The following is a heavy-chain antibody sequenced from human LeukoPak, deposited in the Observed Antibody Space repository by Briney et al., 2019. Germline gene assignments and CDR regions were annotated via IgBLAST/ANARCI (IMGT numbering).Heavy chain of an antibody. J-gene: IGHJ5*02. D-gene: IGHD6-13*01. Sequence: GESLKISCKGSGYSFTSYWIGWVRQMPGKGLEWMGIIYPGDSDTRYSPSFQGQVTISADKSTSTAYLQWSSLKASDTAMYYCARRGQGSWDRSDWFDPWGQGTLVTVSS. CDR3: ARRGQGSWDRSDWFDP. V-gene: IGHV5-51*01. CDR2: IYPGDSDT. CDR1: GYSFTSYW.